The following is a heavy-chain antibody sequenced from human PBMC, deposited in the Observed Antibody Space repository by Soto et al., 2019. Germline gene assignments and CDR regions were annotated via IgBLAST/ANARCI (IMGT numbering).Heavy chain of an antibody. CDR1: GFTFSDHY. Sequence: QVQLVESGGGLVKPGGSLRHSCAASGFTFSDHYMSWIRQAPGMGLAWVAYISGSGFTIYNADSVKGRFTISRDNAKNSLYLQMDSLRAEDTAVYYCARNTLSAAGSDNYGLDVWGRGSTVAVSS. J-gene: IGHJ6*02. D-gene: IGHD6-13*01. CDR2: ISGSGFTI. CDR3: ARNTLSAAGSDNYGLDV. V-gene: IGHV3-11*01.